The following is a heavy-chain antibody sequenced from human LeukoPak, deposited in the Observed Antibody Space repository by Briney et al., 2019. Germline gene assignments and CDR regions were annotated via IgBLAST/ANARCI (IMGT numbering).Heavy chain of an antibody. CDR3: AREDAGGTYSFDY. CDR1: GFTVSSNF. CDR2: IYTSGIT. D-gene: IGHD1-26*01. J-gene: IGHJ4*02. Sequence: LSGGSLRLSCAVSGFTVSSNFMSWVRQAPGKGPEWVSVIYTSGITYYVDSVRGRFSISRDNSKNTLYLQMDSLTVEDTAVYYCAREDAGGTYSFDYWGQGILVTVSS. V-gene: IGHV3-66*01.